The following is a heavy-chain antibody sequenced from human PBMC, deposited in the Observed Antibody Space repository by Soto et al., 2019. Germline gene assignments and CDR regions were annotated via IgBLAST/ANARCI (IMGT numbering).Heavy chain of an antibody. J-gene: IGHJ4*02. CDR2: MYHDGNT. V-gene: IGHV4-38-2*02. D-gene: IGHD5-12*01. Sequence: SETLSLTCAVSGYSISCGCFWDWIRQPPGKGLEWIANMYHDGNTHYSPSLKSRVTMSVDTSKNQFSLKLNSVTAADTAVYYCARESYSGYHSYDYWGQGILVTVSS. CDR3: ARESYSGYHSYDY. CDR1: GYSISCGCF.